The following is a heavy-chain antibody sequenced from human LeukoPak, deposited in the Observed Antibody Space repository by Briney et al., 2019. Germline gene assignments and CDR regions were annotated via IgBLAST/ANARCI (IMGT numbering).Heavy chain of an antibody. J-gene: IGHJ4*02. Sequence: GRSLRLSCAASGFTFSSYGMHWVRQAPGKGLEWVAVISYDGSNKYYADSVKGRFTISRDNSKNTLYLQMNSLRAEDTAVYYCASRSAGRYYDSSGYYYPPRPFDYWGQGTLVTVSS. D-gene: IGHD3-22*01. V-gene: IGHV3-30*03. CDR2: ISYDGSNK. CDR3: ASRSAGRYYDSSGYYYPPRPFDY. CDR1: GFTFSSYG.